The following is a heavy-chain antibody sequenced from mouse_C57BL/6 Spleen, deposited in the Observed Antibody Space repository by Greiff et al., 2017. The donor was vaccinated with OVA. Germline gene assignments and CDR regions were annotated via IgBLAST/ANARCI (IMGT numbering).Heavy chain of an antibody. V-gene: IGHV1-42*01. Sequence: EVQLQQSGPELVKPGASVKISCKASGYSFTGYYMNWVKQSPEKSLEWIGEINPSTGGTTYNQKFKAKATLTVDKSSSTAYMQLKSLTSEDSAVYYCARDGKRAMDYWGQGTSVTVSS. J-gene: IGHJ4*01. CDR2: INPSTGGT. CDR1: GYSFTGYY. CDR3: ARDGKRAMDY. D-gene: IGHD2-1*01.